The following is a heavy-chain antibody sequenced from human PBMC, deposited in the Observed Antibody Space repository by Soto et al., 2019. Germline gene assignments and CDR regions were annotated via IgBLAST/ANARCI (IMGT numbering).Heavy chain of an antibody. CDR2: IYYSGST. Sequence: PSETLSLTCTVSGGSISSGGYYWSWIRQHPGKGLEWIGYIYYSGSTYYNPSLKSRVTISVDTSKNQFSLKLSSVTAADTAVYYCARSKYYDYVWGSYRSQYFDYWGQGTLVTVSS. CDR3: ARSKYYDYVWGSYRSQYFDY. D-gene: IGHD3-16*02. CDR1: GGSISSGGYY. J-gene: IGHJ4*02. V-gene: IGHV4-31*03.